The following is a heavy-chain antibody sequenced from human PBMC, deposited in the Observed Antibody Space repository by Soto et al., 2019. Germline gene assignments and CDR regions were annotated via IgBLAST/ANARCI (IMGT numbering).Heavy chain of an antibody. CDR3: ARVSRGYWGRDY. CDR1: GFTFSSYG. D-gene: IGHD3-22*01. J-gene: IGHJ4*02. V-gene: IGHV3-33*01. Sequence: QVQLVESGGGVVQPGRSLRLSCAASGFTFSSYGMHWVRQAPGKGLEWVAVIWYDGSNKYYADSVKGRFTISRDNSKKTLYLQMSSLRAEDTAVYYCARVSRGYWGRDYWGQGTLVTVSS. CDR2: IWYDGSNK.